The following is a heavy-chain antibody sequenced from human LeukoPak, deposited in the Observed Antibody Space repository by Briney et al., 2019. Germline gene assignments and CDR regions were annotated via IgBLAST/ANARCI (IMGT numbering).Heavy chain of an antibody. CDR2: IYYSGST. Sequence: PSETLSLTCTVSGGPTSTSSTHWGWVRQPPGKGLEWIGIIYYSGSTYYSPSLKSRVTISVDTSKNQFSLWLTSVTAADTAVYYCVTALTRDSSGWYVIDYWGQGTLVTVSS. J-gene: IGHJ4*02. CDR3: VTALTRDSSGWYVIDY. D-gene: IGHD6-19*01. V-gene: IGHV4-39*01. CDR1: GGPTSTSSTH.